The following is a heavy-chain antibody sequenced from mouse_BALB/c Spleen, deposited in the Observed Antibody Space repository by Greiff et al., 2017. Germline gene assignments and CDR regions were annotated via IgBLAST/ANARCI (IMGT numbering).Heavy chain of an antibody. D-gene: IGHD2-10*02. V-gene: IGHV5-6-4*01. CDR2: ISSGGSYT. Sequence: EVQGVESGGGLVKPGGSLKLSCAASGFTFSSYTMSWVRQTPEKRLEWVATISSGGSYTYYPDSVKGRFTISRDNAKNTLYLQMSSLKSEDTAMYYCTREGGYGNYDAMDYWGQGTSVTVSS. CDR1: GFTFSSYT. J-gene: IGHJ4*01. CDR3: TREGGYGNYDAMDY.